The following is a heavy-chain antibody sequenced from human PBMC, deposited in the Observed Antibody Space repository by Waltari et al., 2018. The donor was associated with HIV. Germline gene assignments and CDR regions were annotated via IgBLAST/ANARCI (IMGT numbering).Heavy chain of an antibody. CDR2: MSVRSAYT. CDR1: GFTFSDYY. Sequence: QVHLVESGGDLVKPGGSLRLSCVASGFTFSDYYMTWISQARGKRLERVSYMSVRSAYTNYGYSVKGRFTMSRDDAKKSLFLQMNSLRPEDTAVYYCARVARGLRQGTFDIWGQGTMVTVSS. J-gene: IGHJ3*02. V-gene: IGHV3-11*05. CDR3: ARVARGLRQGTFDI. D-gene: IGHD4-17*01.